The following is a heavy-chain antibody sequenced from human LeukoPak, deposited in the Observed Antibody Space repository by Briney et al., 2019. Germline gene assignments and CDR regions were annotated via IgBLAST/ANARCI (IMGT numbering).Heavy chain of an antibody. D-gene: IGHD3-10*01. CDR1: GFTFTNAW. J-gene: IGHJ4*02. CDR2: IKSKTDGETT. CDR3: TTDLGAYYHGSQRLIPIDY. Sequence: GGSLRLSCVDSGFTFTNAWMSWVRQAPGKGLEWIGRIKSKTDGETTNYAEPVRGRFTISRDDSKSAVYLQMNSLKIEDTAVYYCTTDLGAYYHGSQRLIPIDYWGQGTLVTVSS. V-gene: IGHV3-15*01.